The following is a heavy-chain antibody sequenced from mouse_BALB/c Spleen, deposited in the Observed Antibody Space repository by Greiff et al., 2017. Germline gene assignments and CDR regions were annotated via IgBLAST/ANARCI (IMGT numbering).Heavy chain of an antibody. Sequence: QVQLQQSGAELAKPGASVKMSCKASGYTFTSYWMHWVKQRPGQGLEWIGYINPSTGYTEYNQKFKDKATLTADKSSSTAYMQLSSLTSEDSAVYYCARRGQLTGYFDYWGQGTTLTVSS. D-gene: IGHD3-3*01. V-gene: IGHV1-7*01. CDR1: GYTFTSYW. J-gene: IGHJ2*01. CDR3: ARRGQLTGYFDY. CDR2: INPSTGYT.